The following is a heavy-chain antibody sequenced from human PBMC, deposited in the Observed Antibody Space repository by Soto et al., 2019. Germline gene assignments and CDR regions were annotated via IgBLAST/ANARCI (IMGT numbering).Heavy chain of an antibody. D-gene: IGHD4-17*01. Sequence: GGSLRLSCAASGFTFSSYAMHWVRQAPGKGLEYVSAISSNGGSTYYANSVKGRFTISRDNSKNTLYLQMGSLRAEDMAVYYCARDEDDYGDYGDYYYYMDVWGKGTTVTVSS. CDR3: ARDEDDYGDYGDYYYYMDV. J-gene: IGHJ6*03. CDR1: GFTFSSYA. CDR2: ISSNGGST. V-gene: IGHV3-64*01.